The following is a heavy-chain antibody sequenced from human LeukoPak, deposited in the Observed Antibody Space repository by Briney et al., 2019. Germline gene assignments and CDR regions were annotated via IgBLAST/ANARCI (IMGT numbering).Heavy chain of an antibody. V-gene: IGHV1-2*02. CDR1: GYTFTDYY. CDR2: INPNSGGT. Sequence: GASVKVSCKASGYTFTDYYIHWVRQAPGQGLEWVGWINPNSGGTNYAQKFQGRVTMTRDTSISTAYMELSRLRSDDTAIYYCARDNSVEDNAWWFDPWGQGTLVTVSS. D-gene: IGHD4-23*01. CDR3: ARDNSVEDNAWWFDP. J-gene: IGHJ5*02.